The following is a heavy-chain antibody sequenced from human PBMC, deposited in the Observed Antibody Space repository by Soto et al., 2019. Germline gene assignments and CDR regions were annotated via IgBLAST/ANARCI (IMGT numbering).Heavy chain of an antibody. CDR1: GFTFSSYS. Sequence: GGSLRLSCAASGFTFSSYSMNWVRQAPGKGLEWVSSISSSSSYIYYADSVKGRFTISRDNAKNSLYLQMNSLRAEDTAVYYCARDGVREGGTVVYYYYYMDVWGKGTTVTVSS. J-gene: IGHJ6*03. D-gene: IGHD1-1*01. CDR3: ARDGVREGGTVVYYYYYMDV. CDR2: ISSSSSYI. V-gene: IGHV3-21*01.